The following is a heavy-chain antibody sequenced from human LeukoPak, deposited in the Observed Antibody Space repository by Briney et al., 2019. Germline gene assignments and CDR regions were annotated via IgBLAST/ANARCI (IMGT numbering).Heavy chain of an antibody. CDR1: GFTFSSYS. V-gene: IGHV3-21*04. CDR2: ISSSSSSYI. Sequence: GGSLRLSCAASGFTFSSYSINWVRQAPGKGLEWVSSISSSSSSYIYYADSVKGRFTISRDNAKNSLYLQMNSLRAEDTAVYYCARSGYYYDSSGYYYTPFDYWGQGTLVTVSS. J-gene: IGHJ4*02. D-gene: IGHD3-22*01. CDR3: ARSGYYYDSSGYYYTPFDY.